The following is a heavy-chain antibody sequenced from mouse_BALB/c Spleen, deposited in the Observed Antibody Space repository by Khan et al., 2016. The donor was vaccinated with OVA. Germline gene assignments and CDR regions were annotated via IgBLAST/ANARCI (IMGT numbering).Heavy chain of an antibody. CDR1: GYTFTDYV. V-gene: IGHV1-77*01. CDR3: ARGGYSVFAY. CDR2: IYPGSGST. J-gene: IGHJ3*01. Sequence: QVRLQQSGPELVKPGASVKMSCKASGYTFTDYVINWVKQRTGQGLEWIGDIYPGSGSTYYNEKLKGKAKVIADKSSNTAYMQLSSLAVEDSAVYFCARGGYSVFAYWGQRTLVPVSA. D-gene: IGHD1-1*01.